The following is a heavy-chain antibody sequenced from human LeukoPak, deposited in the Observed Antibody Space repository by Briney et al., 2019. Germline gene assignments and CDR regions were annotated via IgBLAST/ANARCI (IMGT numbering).Heavy chain of an antibody. V-gene: IGHV3-7*03. CDR3: ARKTVVGSYFDY. CDR2: IKQDGSDK. D-gene: IGHD4-23*01. Sequence: QAGGSPRLSCAASGFTFSSYWMSWVRQAPGKGREWVANIKQDGSDKYYVDSVKGRFTISRDNTKNSLYLQINSLRDEDTAVYYCARKTVVGSYFDYWGQGTPVTVSS. CDR1: GFTFSSYW. J-gene: IGHJ4*02.